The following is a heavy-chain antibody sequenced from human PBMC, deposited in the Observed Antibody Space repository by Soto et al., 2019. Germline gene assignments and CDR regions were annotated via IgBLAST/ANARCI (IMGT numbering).Heavy chain of an antibody. CDR2: ISYDGSNK. CDR1: GFTFSSYA. V-gene: IGHV3-30-3*01. Sequence: QVQLVESGGGVVQPGRSLRLSCAASGFTFSSYAMHWVRQAPGKGLEWVAVISYDGSNKYYADSVKGRFTISRDNSKNTLYLQMNSLRAEDPAVYYCARDSYYDFWSGPYGMDVWGQGTTVTVSS. D-gene: IGHD3-3*01. CDR3: ARDSYYDFWSGPYGMDV. J-gene: IGHJ6*02.